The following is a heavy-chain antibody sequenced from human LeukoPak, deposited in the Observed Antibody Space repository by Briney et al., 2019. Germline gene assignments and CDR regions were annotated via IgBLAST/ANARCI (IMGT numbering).Heavy chain of an antibody. D-gene: IGHD6-13*01. CDR1: GFTFSNYG. J-gene: IGHJ5*02. CDR3: ARESYSSSWYEYNWFDP. Sequence: GGSLRLSCATSGFTFSNYGMHWVRQAPGKGLEWVAFIRYDGRSQYYANSVKGRFTISRDNSKNTLYLQVNSLRAEDTAVYYCARESYSSSWYEYNWFDPWGQGTLVTVSS. CDR2: IRYDGRSQ. V-gene: IGHV3-30*02.